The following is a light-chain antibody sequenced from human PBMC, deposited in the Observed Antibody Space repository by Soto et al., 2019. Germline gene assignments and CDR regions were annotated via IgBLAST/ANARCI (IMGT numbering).Light chain of an antibody. CDR3: QQYNNWPPYT. CDR2: GAS. CDR1: QFVSSR. J-gene: IGKJ2*01. Sequence: DIVVTQSPATLSASPGERVTLSCRASQFVSSRLAWYQRRPGQVPRLLIYGASTRATGIPARFSGSGSETEFTLTISSLQSEDFAVYYCQQYNNWPPYTFGQGTKLEIK. V-gene: IGKV3-15*01.